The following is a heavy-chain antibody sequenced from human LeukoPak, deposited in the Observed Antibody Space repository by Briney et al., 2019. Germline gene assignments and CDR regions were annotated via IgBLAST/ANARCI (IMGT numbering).Heavy chain of an antibody. J-gene: IGHJ6*02. D-gene: IGHD6-6*01. V-gene: IGHV3-30-3*01. CDR2: ISYDGSNK. CDR3: AREELIAARPHYYGMDV. CDR1: GFIFSSYW. Sequence: GGSLRLSCAASGFIFSSYWMSWVRQAPGKGLEWVAVISYDGSNKYYADSVKGRFTISRDNSKNTLYLQMNSLRAEDTAVYYCAREELIAARPHYYGMDVWGQGTTVTVSS.